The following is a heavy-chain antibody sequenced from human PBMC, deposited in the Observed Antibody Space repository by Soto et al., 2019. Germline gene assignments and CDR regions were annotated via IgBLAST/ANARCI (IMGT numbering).Heavy chain of an antibody. CDR2: ISGSGGST. CDR1: GFTFSSYA. D-gene: IGHD3-9*01. J-gene: IGHJ6*02. CDR3: AKDSLRCFDPLGPYGMDV. V-gene: IGHV3-23*01. Sequence: PVGSLRLSCAASGFTFSSYAMSWVRQAPGKGLEWVSAISGSGGSTYYADSVKGRFTISRDNSKNTLYLQMNSLRAEDTAVYYCAKDSLRCFDPLGPYGMDVWGQGTTVTVSS.